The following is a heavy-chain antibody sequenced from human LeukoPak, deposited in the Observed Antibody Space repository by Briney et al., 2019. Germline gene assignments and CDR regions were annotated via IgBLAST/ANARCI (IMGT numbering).Heavy chain of an antibody. V-gene: IGHV3-30*03. CDR3: ASYYLGYYYYGMDV. Sequence: PGGSLRLSCAASGFTFGSYGMHWVRQAPGKGLEWVAVISYDGSNKYYADSVKGRFTISRDNSKNTLYLQMNSLRAEDTAVYYCASYYLGYYYYGMDVWGQGTTVTVSS. D-gene: IGHD7-27*01. CDR1: GFTFGSYG. J-gene: IGHJ6*02. CDR2: ISYDGSNK.